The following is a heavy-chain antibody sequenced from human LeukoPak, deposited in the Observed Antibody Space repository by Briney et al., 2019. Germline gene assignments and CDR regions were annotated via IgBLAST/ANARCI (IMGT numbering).Heavy chain of an antibody. J-gene: IGHJ4*02. D-gene: IGHD1-26*01. CDR2: TYYRSKWSN. CDR3: ARIVGGAPDY. Sequence: SQTLSLTCAIYGDSVSSNSAAWNWIRQSPSRGLEWLGRTYYRSKWSNNYAISVKRRISINPDTSKNQFSLQLNSVTPEDTAIYYCARIVGGAPDYWGQGTLVTVSS. V-gene: IGHV6-1*01. CDR1: GDSVSSNSAA.